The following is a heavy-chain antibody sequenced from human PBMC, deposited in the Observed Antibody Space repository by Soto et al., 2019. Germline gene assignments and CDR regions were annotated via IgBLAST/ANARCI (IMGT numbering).Heavy chain of an antibody. Sequence: QVQLVQSGAEVKKPGASVKVSCKASGYTFTSYGISWVRQAPGQGLEWMGWISAYNGNTNYAQKLQGRVTMTTDTSTSTAYMELRSLRSDDTAVYYCARGSWQQLVLKFDYYYGMDVWGQGTTVTVSS. CDR3: ARGSWQQLVLKFDYYYGMDV. V-gene: IGHV1-18*01. J-gene: IGHJ6*02. CDR2: ISAYNGNT. CDR1: GYTFTSYG. D-gene: IGHD6-13*01.